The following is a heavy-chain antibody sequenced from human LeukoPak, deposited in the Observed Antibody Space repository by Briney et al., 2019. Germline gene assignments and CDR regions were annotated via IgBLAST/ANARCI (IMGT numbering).Heavy chain of an antibody. CDR1: GYTFTSYD. CDR2: MNPNSGNT. V-gene: IGHV1-8*01. Sequence: GASVKVSCKASGYTFTSYDINWVRQATGQGLEWMGWMNPNSGNTGYAQKFQGRVTMTRNTPISTAYMELSSLRSEDTAVYYCATQEIKYYYGSGSYYGGYWGQGTLVTVSS. D-gene: IGHD3-10*01. J-gene: IGHJ4*02. CDR3: ATQEIKYYYGSGSYYGGY.